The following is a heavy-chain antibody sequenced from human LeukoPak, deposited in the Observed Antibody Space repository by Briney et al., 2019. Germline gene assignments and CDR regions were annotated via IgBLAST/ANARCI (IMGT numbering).Heavy chain of an antibody. V-gene: IGHV4-4*02. CDR1: GGSISSSNW. J-gene: IGHJ4*02. CDR3: ARRGRIQLSL. CDR2: IYHSGST. D-gene: IGHD5-18*01. Sequence: SGTLSLTCVVSGGSISSSNWWSWVRQPPGKGLEWIGEIYHSGSTNYNPSLKSRVTISVDTSKNQFSLKLSSATAADTAVYYCARRGRIQLSLWGQGTLVTVSS.